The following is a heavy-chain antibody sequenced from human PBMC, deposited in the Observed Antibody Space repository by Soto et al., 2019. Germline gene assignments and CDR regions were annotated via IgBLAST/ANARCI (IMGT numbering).Heavy chain of an antibody. CDR1: GYTFTSYG. D-gene: IGHD1-1*01. CDR2: ISAHNGNT. CDR3: ARGRYGDY. Sequence: QVHLVQSGAEVKKPGASVKVSCKGSGYTFTSYGITWVRQAPGEGLEWMGWISAHNGNTDYGQKRQGRVTVTRDTSTSTAYMELRSLRSDDTAVYYCARGRYGDYWGQGALVTVSS. V-gene: IGHV1-18*01. J-gene: IGHJ4*02.